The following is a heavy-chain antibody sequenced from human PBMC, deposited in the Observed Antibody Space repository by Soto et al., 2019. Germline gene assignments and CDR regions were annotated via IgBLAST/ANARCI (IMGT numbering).Heavy chain of an antibody. CDR1: GFTFDDYA. D-gene: IGHD5-18*01. V-gene: IGHV3-9*01. Sequence: PGGSLRLSCAASGFTFDDYAMHWVRQAPGKGLEWVSGISWNSGSIGYADSVKGRFTISRDNAKNSLYLQMNSLRAEDTALYYCAKADKGYSYGPGFYFDYWGQGTLVTVSS. CDR2: ISWNSGSI. J-gene: IGHJ4*02. CDR3: AKADKGYSYGPGFYFDY.